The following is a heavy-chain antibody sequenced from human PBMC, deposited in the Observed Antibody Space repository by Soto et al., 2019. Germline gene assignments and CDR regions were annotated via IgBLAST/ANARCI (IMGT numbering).Heavy chain of an antibody. V-gene: IGHV3-30-3*01. CDR3: ARDPYYDFWSGYLGSVY. CDR1: GFTVSSYA. Sequence: GGSLRLSCAASGFTVSSYAMHWVRQAPGKGLEWVAVISYDGSNKYYADSVKGRFTISRDNSKNTLYLQMNSLRAEDTSVYYCARDPYYDFWSGYLGSVYWGQGP. CDR2: ISYDGSNK. D-gene: IGHD3-3*01. J-gene: IGHJ4*02.